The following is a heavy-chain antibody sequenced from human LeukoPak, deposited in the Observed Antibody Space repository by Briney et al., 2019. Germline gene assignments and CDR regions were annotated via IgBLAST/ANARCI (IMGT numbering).Heavy chain of an antibody. V-gene: IGHV3-53*01. Sequence: GGSLRLSCAASGFSVSSNYMSWVRQAPGKGLEWVSVIYSGGSIYYADSVKGRFTISRDNAKNSLYLQMNSLRAEDTAVYYCARDYGYYDSSGYGDWGQGTLVTVSS. D-gene: IGHD3-22*01. CDR1: GFSVSSNY. CDR3: ARDYGYYDSSGYGD. CDR2: IYSGGSI. J-gene: IGHJ4*02.